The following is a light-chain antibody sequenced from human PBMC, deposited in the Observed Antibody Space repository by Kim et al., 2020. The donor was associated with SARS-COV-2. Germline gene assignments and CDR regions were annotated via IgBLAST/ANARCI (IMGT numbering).Light chain of an antibody. J-gene: IGLJ3*02. Sequence: QAVVTQEPSLIVSPGGTVTLTCGSSTGAVTSGHYPYWFQQNPGQAPRTLIYHTSNNQSWTPARFSGSLVGGKAALTLSGAQPEDEAEYYCLLSYSGARVFGGGTKLTVL. CDR1: TGAVTSGHY. V-gene: IGLV7-46*01. CDR3: LLSYSGARV. CDR2: HTS.